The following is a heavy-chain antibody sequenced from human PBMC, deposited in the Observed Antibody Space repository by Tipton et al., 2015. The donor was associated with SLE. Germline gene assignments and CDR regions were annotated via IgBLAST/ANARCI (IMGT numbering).Heavy chain of an antibody. J-gene: IGHJ4*02. V-gene: IGHV3-30*02. CDR3: AKGGGPSVVVVPAAFDY. Sequence: SLRLSCAASGFTFSSYSMNWVRQAPGKGLEWVAFIRYDGSNKYYADSVKGRFTISRDNSKNTLYLQMNSLRAEDTAVYYCAKGGGPSVVVVPAAFDYWGQGTLVTVSS. CDR1: GFTFSSYS. D-gene: IGHD2-2*01. CDR2: IRYDGSNK.